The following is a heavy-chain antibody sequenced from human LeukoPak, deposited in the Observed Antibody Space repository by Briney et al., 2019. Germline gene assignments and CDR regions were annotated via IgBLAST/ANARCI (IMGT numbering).Heavy chain of an antibody. V-gene: IGHV1-3*01. CDR1: GYTFTSYA. D-gene: IGHD6-13*01. CDR2: INAGNGNT. CDR3: ARAPRIAAAGSSRNWYFDL. Sequence: GASVKVSCKASGYTFTSYAMHWVRQAPGQRLEWMGWINAGNGNTKYSQKFQGRVTITRDTSASTAYMELSSLRSEDTAVYYCARAPRIAAAGSSRNWYFDLWGRGTLVTVSS. J-gene: IGHJ2*01.